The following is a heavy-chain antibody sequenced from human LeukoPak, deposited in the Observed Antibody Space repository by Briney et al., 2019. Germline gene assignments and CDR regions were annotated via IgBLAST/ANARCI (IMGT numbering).Heavy chain of an antibody. D-gene: IGHD6-19*01. V-gene: IGHV3-23*01. Sequence: GGPLRLSCAASGFTFSSYAMSWVRQAPGKGLEWVSAISGSGGSTYYADSVKGRFTISRDNSKNTLYLQMNSLRAEDTAVYYCAKDSSGWHRYDYWGQGTLVTVSS. CDR3: AKDSSGWHRYDY. CDR1: GFTFSSYA. CDR2: ISGSGGST. J-gene: IGHJ4*02.